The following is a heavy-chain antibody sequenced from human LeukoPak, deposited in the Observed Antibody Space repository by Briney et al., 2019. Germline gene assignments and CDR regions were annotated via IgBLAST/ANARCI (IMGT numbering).Heavy chain of an antibody. J-gene: IGHJ3*02. CDR3: ARDTPKLGDAFVI. CDR1: RFTFISYA. V-gene: IGHV3-64*01. Sequence: GGWLRLSCAASRFTFISYAMHLVRQAPAKGLEYVLVIGSNGGSTYYANSVKGRFTISRDNSKNTLSLQMGSLRAEDMALYYCARDTPKLGDAFVIWGQGTMVTVSS. CDR2: IGSNGGST. D-gene: IGHD2-15*01.